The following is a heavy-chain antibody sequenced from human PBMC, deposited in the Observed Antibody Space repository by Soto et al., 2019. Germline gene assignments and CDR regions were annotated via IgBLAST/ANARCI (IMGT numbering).Heavy chain of an antibody. CDR1: GFTFSSYA. J-gene: IGHJ6*02. CDR3: ARPYCSGGSCYQLLYYYYGMDV. Sequence: EVQLLESGGGLVQPGGSLRLSCAASGFTFSSYAMSWVRQAPGKGLEWVSAISGSGGSTYYADSVKGRFTISRDNSKNTLYLQMNSLRAEDTAVYYCARPYCSGGSCYQLLYYYYGMDVWGQGTTVTVSS. CDR2: ISGSGGST. D-gene: IGHD2-15*01. V-gene: IGHV3-23*01.